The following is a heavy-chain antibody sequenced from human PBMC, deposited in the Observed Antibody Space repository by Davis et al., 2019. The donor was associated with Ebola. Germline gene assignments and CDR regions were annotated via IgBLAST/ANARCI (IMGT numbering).Heavy chain of an antibody. CDR1: GFTFSSYA. CDR3: AKAKLQYFGAFDI. CDR2: ISGSGGST. J-gene: IGHJ3*02. Sequence: PGGSLRLSCAASGFTFSSYAMSWVRQAPGKGLEWVSAISGSGGSTYYADSVKGRFTISRDNSKNTLYLQMNSLRAEDKAVYYCAKAKLQYFGAFDIWGQGKMVTVSS. V-gene: IGHV3-23*01. D-gene: IGHD4-11*01.